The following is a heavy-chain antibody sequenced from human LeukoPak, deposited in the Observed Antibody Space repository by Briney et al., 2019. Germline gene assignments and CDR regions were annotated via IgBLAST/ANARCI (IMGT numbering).Heavy chain of an antibody. Sequence: PGGSLRLSCAASGFTFDDYGMSWVRQAPGKGLEWVSGINWNGGSTGYADSVKGRFTISRDNAKNSLYLQMNSLRAEDTAIYYCARDLEDYNNYGEMAIWGQGTLVTVSS. J-gene: IGHJ4*02. CDR2: INWNGGST. CDR1: GFTFDDYG. D-gene: IGHD4-11*01. V-gene: IGHV3-20*04. CDR3: ARDLEDYNNYGEMAI.